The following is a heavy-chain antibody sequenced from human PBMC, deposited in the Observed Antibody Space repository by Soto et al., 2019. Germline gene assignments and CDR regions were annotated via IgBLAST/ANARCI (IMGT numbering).Heavy chain of an antibody. CDR2: IKTKVESYAT. CDR1: GFTLSGFD. J-gene: IGHJ4*02. Sequence: EVQLVESGGGLVQPGGSLKLSCAASGFTLSGFDIHWVRQASGEGLEWVGRIKTKVESYATELAASVKGRFTISRDDPKNTAYLQMSSLKTEDTAVYYCTRRYCSGGGCYSDFDFWGRGTLVTVSS. D-gene: IGHD2-15*01. CDR3: TRRYCSGGGCYSDFDF. V-gene: IGHV3-73*01.